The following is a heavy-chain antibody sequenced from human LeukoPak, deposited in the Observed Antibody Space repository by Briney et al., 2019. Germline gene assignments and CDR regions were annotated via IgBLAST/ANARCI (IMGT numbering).Heavy chain of an antibody. V-gene: IGHV3-23*01. CDR3: AKDSYYDSGSYYPRIVSFDY. D-gene: IGHD3-10*01. J-gene: IGHJ4*02. CDR1: GFTFSSYA. Sequence: GGSLRLSCAASGFTFSSYAMSWVRQAPGKGLEWVSAISGSGGSTYYADSVKGRFTISRDNSKNTLYLQMNSLRAEGTAVYYCAKDSYYDSGSYYPRIVSFDYWGQGTLVTVSS. CDR2: ISGSGGST.